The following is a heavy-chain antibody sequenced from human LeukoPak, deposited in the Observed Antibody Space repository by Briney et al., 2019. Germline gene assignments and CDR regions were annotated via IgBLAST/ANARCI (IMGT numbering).Heavy chain of an antibody. CDR3: ARWVSTSYDAFDI. CDR1: GFTFSSYG. D-gene: IGHD6-6*01. Sequence: GGSLRLSCAASGFTFSSYGMHWVRQAPGKGLEYVSAISSDGGSTYYANSVKGRFTISRDNSKNMLYLQMGSLRAEDMAVYYCARWVSTSYDAFDIWGQGTMVTVSS. V-gene: IGHV3-64*01. CDR2: ISSDGGST. J-gene: IGHJ3*02.